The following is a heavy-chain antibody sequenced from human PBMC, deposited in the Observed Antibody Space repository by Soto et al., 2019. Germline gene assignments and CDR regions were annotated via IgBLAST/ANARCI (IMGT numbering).Heavy chain of an antibody. Sequence: GGSLRLSCAASGFTFSGSAMHWVRQASGKGLEWVGRIRSKANSYATAYAASVKGRFTISRDDSKNTAYLQMNSLKTEDTAVYYCTRFGEVPYYYYGMDVWGQGTTVTVSS. V-gene: IGHV3-73*01. D-gene: IGHD3-10*01. CDR2: IRSKANSYAT. J-gene: IGHJ6*02. CDR1: GFTFSGSA. CDR3: TRFGEVPYYYYGMDV.